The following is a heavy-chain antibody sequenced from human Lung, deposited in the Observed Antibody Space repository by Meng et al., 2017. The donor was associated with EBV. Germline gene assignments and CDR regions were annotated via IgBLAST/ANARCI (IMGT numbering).Heavy chain of an antibody. V-gene: IGHV2-5*02. D-gene: IGHD6-19*01. J-gene: IGHJ5*02. CDR1: GFSLSTGGGG. CDR2: IYWDEDK. Sequence: LKSFGLTVGRPHKTLPLTCTFSGFSLSTGGGGVGWIRQTPGQALEWLALIYWDEDKRYSPSLKSRLTITKDTSKNQVVLTMTNMDTGDTATYYCAHSPEYSSVGWFDPWGQGTLVTVSS. CDR3: AHSPEYSSVGWFDP.